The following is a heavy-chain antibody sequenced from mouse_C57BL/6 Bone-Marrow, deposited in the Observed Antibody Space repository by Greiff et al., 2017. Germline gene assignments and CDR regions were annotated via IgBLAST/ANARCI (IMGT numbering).Heavy chain of an antibody. CDR2: ILPGSGST. D-gene: IGHD1-1*01. J-gene: IGHJ2*01. CDR1: GYTFTGYW. CDR3: ARHPSTTVVARDY. Sequence: VQLQESGAELMKPGASVKLSCKATGYTFTGYWIEWVKQRPGHGLEWIGEILPGSGSTNYNEKFKGKATFTADTSSNTAYMRLSSLTTEDSAIYDCARHPSTTVVARDYWGQGTTLTVSS. V-gene: IGHV1-9*01.